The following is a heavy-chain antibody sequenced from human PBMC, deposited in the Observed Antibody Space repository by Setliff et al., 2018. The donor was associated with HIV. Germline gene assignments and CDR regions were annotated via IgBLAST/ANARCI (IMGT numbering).Heavy chain of an antibody. Sequence: GGSLRLSCEASGFRVTDTYMAWVRQAPGKGLEWVAHINQDGSEKNHVDSVKGRFTISRDNARNSLYLQMNSLKADDTAVYYCARDVAVAGTEFWGQGTLVTVSS. J-gene: IGHJ4*02. CDR3: ARDVAVAGTEF. V-gene: IGHV3-7*01. CDR2: INQDGSEK. D-gene: IGHD6-19*01. CDR1: GFRVTDTY.